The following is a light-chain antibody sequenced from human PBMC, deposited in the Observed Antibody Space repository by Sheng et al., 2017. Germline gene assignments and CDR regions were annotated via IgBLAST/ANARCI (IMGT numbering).Light chain of an antibody. CDR1: AGLNVDAYK. CDR3: LVWHSSSWV. CDR2: TSQTGSK. J-gene: IGLJ3*02. V-gene: IGLV5-45*03. Sequence: QAVVSQPSSLSATPGTSVSLTCTLRAGLNVDAYKIFWFRQKAGGPSPTISXDTSQTGSKHQASGLPSRFSGSKDASANAGILLISGLRSEDEADYYCLVWHSSSWVFGG.